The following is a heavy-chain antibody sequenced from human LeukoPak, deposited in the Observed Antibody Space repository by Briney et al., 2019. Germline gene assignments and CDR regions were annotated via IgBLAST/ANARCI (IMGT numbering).Heavy chain of an antibody. J-gene: IGHJ4*02. Sequence: PGGSLRLSCAASGFTFSDYYMSWIRQAPGKGLEWVSYISSSGGTIYYADSVKGRFTISRDNAKNSLYPQMNSLRAEDTAVYYCARVDSSGYLDYWGQGTLVTVSS. CDR2: ISSSGGTI. CDR3: ARVDSSGYLDY. V-gene: IGHV3-11*01. D-gene: IGHD3-22*01. CDR1: GFTFSDYY.